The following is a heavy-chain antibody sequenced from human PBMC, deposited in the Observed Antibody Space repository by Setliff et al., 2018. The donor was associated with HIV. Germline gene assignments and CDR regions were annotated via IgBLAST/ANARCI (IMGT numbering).Heavy chain of an antibody. V-gene: IGHV5-51*01. D-gene: IGHD2-2*01. Sequence: GESLKISCRASGYSFTDYWIGWVRQMPGKGLEFMGIIYPGDSETKYSPYFQGQVTISVDKSCNNAYLQWSSLRASDSAMYYCARPRGNDYAGSGFDNWGQGTLVTVSS. J-gene: IGHJ4*02. CDR2: IYPGDSET. CDR3: ARPRGNDYAGSGFDN. CDR1: GYSFTDYW.